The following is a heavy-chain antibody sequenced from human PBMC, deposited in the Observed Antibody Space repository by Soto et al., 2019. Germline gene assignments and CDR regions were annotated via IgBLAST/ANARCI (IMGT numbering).Heavy chain of an antibody. CDR3: ARQITRDSSGYLDY. CDR2: INPSGGST. Sequence: GSVKVCYKASGYTFTSYYMHWVRQAPGQGLEWMGIINPSGGSTSYAQKFQGRVTMTRDTSTSTVYMELSSLRSEDTAVYYRARQITRDSSGYLDYWGQGTMVTVSS. V-gene: IGHV1-46*01. CDR1: GYTFTSYY. J-gene: IGHJ4*02. D-gene: IGHD3-22*01.